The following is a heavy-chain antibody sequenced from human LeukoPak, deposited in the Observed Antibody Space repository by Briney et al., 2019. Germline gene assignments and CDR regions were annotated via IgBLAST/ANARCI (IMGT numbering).Heavy chain of an antibody. CDR2: INHSGST. CDR3: ARGLGGAITFGGVIVFDY. V-gene: IGHV4-34*01. D-gene: IGHD3-16*02. Sequence: SETLSLTCAVYGGSFSGYYWSWIRQPPGKGLEWIGEINHSGSTNYNPSLKSRVTISADTSKNQFSLKLSSVTAADTAVYYCARGLGGAITFGGVIVFDYWGQGTLVTVSS. J-gene: IGHJ4*02. CDR1: GGSFSGYY.